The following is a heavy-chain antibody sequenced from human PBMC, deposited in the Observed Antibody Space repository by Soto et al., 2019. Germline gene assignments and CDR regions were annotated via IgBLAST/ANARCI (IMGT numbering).Heavy chain of an antibody. Sequence: GGSLRLSCAASGFNFINYGMHRVRQAPGKGLEGVAIIWYDGSNKYYADSVKGRFTISRDNSKNTVYLQMNSLRSEDTAVYYCARADVAAADFDYWGQVTLVAVSS. CDR3: ARADVAAADFDY. V-gene: IGHV3-30*02. CDR2: IWYDGSNK. CDR1: GFNFINYG. D-gene: IGHD6-13*01. J-gene: IGHJ4*02.